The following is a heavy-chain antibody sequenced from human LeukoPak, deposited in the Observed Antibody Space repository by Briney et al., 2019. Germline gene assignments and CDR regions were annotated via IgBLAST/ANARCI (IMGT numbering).Heavy chain of an antibody. CDR1: GYTFTSYG. V-gene: IGHV1-18*01. Sequence: ASVKVSCKASGYTFTSYGISWVRQAPGQGLEWMGWISAYNGNTNYAQKLQGRVTMTTDTSTSTAYKELRSLRSDDTAVYYCAREAYPYYYDSSGYPRWFDPWGQGTLVTVSS. J-gene: IGHJ5*02. D-gene: IGHD3-22*01. CDR3: AREAYPYYYDSSGYPRWFDP. CDR2: ISAYNGNT.